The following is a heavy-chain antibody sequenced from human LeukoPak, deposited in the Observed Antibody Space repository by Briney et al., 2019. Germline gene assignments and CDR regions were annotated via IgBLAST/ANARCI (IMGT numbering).Heavy chain of an antibody. Sequence: GGSLRLSCAASGFTVSSNYMSWVRQAPGKGLEWVSVIYNGGSTYYADSVKGRFTNSRDNSKNTLYLQMNTLRAEDTAVYYCANDYRSGSFHDFWGQGTLVTVSS. CDR1: GFTVSSNY. D-gene: IGHD3-10*01. V-gene: IGHV3-53*01. CDR3: ANDYRSGSFHDF. CDR2: IYNGGST. J-gene: IGHJ4*02.